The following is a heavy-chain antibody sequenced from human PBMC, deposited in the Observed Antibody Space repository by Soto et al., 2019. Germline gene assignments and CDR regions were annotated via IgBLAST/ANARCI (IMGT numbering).Heavy chain of an antibody. CDR2: IYWDDSK. J-gene: IGHJ4*02. CDR1: GFSLSSNGVG. D-gene: IGHD4-17*01. V-gene: IGHV2-5*02. Sequence: QITLKESGPTLVKPTQTLTLTCTFSGFSLSSNGVGVGWIRQPPGKALEWLALIYWDDSKHYSPSLKSRLTIAKDASRSLVVLTMTDMDPVDTATYYVARKGGGDYILGYWGQGTLVTVAS. CDR3: ARKGGGDYILGY.